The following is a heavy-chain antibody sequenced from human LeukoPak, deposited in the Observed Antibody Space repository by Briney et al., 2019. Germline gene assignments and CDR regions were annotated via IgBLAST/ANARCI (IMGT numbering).Heavy chain of an antibody. Sequence: GGSLRLSCAASGFIFSSYSMSWVRQAPGKGLEWVSVITGSGGNTYYADSEKGRFTISRDNSKNTLYLQMNSLRAEDTAIYYCAKALTSYCSSTSCYVTDYWGQGTLVTVSS. D-gene: IGHD2-2*01. V-gene: IGHV3-23*01. CDR1: GFIFSSYS. CDR3: AKALTSYCSSTSCYVTDY. J-gene: IGHJ4*02. CDR2: ITGSGGNT.